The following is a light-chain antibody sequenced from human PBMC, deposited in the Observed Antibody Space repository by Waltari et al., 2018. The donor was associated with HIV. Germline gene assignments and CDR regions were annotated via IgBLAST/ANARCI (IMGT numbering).Light chain of an antibody. CDR2: GAS. CDR3: QQYGSSPPYT. V-gene: IGKV3-20*01. J-gene: IGKJ2*01. Sequence: VLTQSPGTLSLSPGQRATLSCRASQSVSSSYLAWYQQKPGQAPRLLIYGASSRATGIPDRFSGSGSGTDFTLTISRQEPEDFAVYYCQQYGSSPPYTFGQGTKLEIK. CDR1: QSVSSSY.